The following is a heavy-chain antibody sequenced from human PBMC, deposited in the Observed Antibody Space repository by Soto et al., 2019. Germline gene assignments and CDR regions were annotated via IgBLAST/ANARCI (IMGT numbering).Heavy chain of an antibody. CDR2: LYPGDSDT. V-gene: IGHV5-51*01. J-gene: IGHJ6*03. Sequence: GLRWMAILYPGDSDTRSRPSFQGQVTISADKSISTAYLQWSSLKASDTAMYYCARLGRTTSYYYYYMDVWGKGTTVTVSS. D-gene: IGHD1-1*01. CDR3: ARLGRTTSYYYYYMDV.